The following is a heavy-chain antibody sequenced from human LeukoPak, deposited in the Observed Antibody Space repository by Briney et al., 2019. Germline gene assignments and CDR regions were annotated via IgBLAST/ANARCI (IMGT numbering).Heavy chain of an antibody. CDR3: ARRTYSSSWYYFDY. D-gene: IGHD6-13*01. CDR1: GGSISSWY. V-gene: IGHV4-59*01. CDR2: IYDSGNT. Sequence: SETLSLTCTVSGGSISSWYWSWIRQPPGKGLEWIGYIYDSGNTNYNPSLKSRVTISRDTSKNQFSLKLSSVTAADTAVYYCARRTYSSSWYYFDYWGQGTLVTVSS. J-gene: IGHJ4*02.